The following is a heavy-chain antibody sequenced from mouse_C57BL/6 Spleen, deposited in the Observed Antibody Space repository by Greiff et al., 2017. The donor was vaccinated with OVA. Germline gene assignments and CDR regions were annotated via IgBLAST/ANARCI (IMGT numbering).Heavy chain of an antibody. Sequence: VQLQQPGAELVKPGASVKVSCKASGYTFTSYWMHWVKQRPGQGLEWIGRIHPSDSDTNYNQKFKGKATLTVDKSSSTAYMQLSSLTSEDSAVYYCAIGTHYYGSAYYDIDYWGQGTSLTVSS. V-gene: IGHV1-74*01. J-gene: IGHJ4*01. CDR1: GYTFTSYW. D-gene: IGHD1-1*01. CDR2: IHPSDSDT. CDR3: AIGTHYYGSAYYDIDY.